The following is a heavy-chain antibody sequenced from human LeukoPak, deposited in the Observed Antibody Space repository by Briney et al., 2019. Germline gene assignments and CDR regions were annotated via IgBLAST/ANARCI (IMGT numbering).Heavy chain of an antibody. Sequence: GGSLRLSCAASGFTFSRSWMNWVRPAPGKGLEGVANIKQDGSEKYYVDSVKGRFTISRDNAKNSLYLQMNSLRAEDTAVYYCAREPYFYDSSGNYPRLDYWGQGTLVTVSS. CDR1: GFTFSRSW. V-gene: IGHV3-7*01. CDR3: AREPYFYDSSGNYPRLDY. CDR2: IKQDGSEK. D-gene: IGHD3-22*01. J-gene: IGHJ4*02.